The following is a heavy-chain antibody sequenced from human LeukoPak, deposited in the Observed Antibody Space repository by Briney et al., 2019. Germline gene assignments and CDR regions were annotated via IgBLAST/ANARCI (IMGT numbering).Heavy chain of an antibody. CDR2: IHPGDSDT. CDR3: ARHAGYCTGGKCYSFYCFDY. D-gene: IGHD2-15*01. CDR1: GYTFTNYW. V-gene: IGHV5-51*01. Sequence: GESLKISCKASGYTFTNYWIGWVRHTPGKGLEWMGIIHPGDSDTRYRTSFQGQVTMSVDESTSTAYLHWTSLKASDTAIYYCARHAGYCTGGKCYSFYCFDYWGQGTLVTVSS. J-gene: IGHJ4*02.